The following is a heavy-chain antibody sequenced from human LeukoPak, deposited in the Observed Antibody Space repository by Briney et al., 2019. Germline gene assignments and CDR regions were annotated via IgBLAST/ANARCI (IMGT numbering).Heavy chain of an antibody. CDR2: IYTSGST. D-gene: IGHD3-10*01. J-gene: IGHJ6*03. Sequence: PSETLSLTCTVSGGSISSYYWSWIRQPAGKGLEWIGRIYTSGSTNYNPSLKSRVTMSVDTSKNQFSLKLRSVTAADTAVYYCARGAYYYGSYYYYMDVWGKGTTVTISS. CDR1: GGSISSYY. CDR3: ARGAYYYGSYYYYMDV. V-gene: IGHV4-4*07.